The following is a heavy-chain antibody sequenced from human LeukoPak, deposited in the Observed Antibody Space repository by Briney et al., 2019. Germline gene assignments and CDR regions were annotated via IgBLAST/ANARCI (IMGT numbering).Heavy chain of an antibody. V-gene: IGHV3-74*01. Sequence: GVSLRLSCAASGFTFSTYWMHWVRQAPGKGLVWVSLIDTDGSSTPYADSVKGRFTISRDNAKNTLYLQLSSLRAEDTAVYYCARVGGSSDFDYWGQGTLVTVSS. CDR2: IDTDGSST. J-gene: IGHJ4*02. CDR1: GFTFSTYW. D-gene: IGHD3-10*01. CDR3: ARVGGSSDFDY.